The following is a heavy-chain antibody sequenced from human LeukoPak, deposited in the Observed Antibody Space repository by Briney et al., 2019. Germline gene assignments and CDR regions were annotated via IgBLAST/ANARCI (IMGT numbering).Heavy chain of an antibody. CDR3: ARDPSAFDI. CDR2: IKQDGSEK. Sequence: GGSLRLSCAASGFTFSDYWMSWVRQAPGKGLEWAANIKQDGSEKYYVDSAKGRCTISRDNAKNSLHLQMNSLRAEDTAVYYCARDPSAFDIWGQGTMVTVSS. J-gene: IGHJ3*02. V-gene: IGHV3-7*05. CDR1: GFTFSDYW.